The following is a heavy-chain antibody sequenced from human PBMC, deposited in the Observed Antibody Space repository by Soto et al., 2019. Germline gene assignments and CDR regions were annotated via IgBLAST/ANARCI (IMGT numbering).Heavy chain of an antibody. CDR2: IIPIFGTA. V-gene: IGHV1-69*01. Sequence: QVQLVQSGAEVKKPGSSVKVSCKASGGTFSSYAISWVRQAPGQGLEWVGGIIPIFGTANYAQKFQGRVTITADESTSTAYMELSSLRSEDTAVYYCARALSYYYDSSGYYRVTGFDYWGQGTLVTVSS. CDR1: GGTFSSYA. CDR3: ARALSYYYDSSGYYRVTGFDY. J-gene: IGHJ4*02. D-gene: IGHD3-22*01.